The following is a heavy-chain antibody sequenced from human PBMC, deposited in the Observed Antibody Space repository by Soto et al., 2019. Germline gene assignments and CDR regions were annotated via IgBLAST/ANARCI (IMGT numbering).Heavy chain of an antibody. CDR3: ALNYDYTC. V-gene: IGHV1-8*01. J-gene: IGHJ4*02. Sequence: ASVKVSCKASGYTFTSYDINWVRQATGQGLEWMGWMNPNSGNTGYPQKFQGRVTMTRNTSISTAYTELSSLRHEDTTVYYCALNYDYTCWGQGTLVTVSS. D-gene: IGHD3-16*01. CDR2: MNPNSGNT. CDR1: GYTFTSYD.